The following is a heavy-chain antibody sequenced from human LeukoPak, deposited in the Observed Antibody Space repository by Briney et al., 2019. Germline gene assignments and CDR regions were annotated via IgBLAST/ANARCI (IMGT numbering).Heavy chain of an antibody. CDR3: ARSITMVREVTSLDY. D-gene: IGHD3-10*01. J-gene: IGHJ4*02. V-gene: IGHV1-18*01. CDR1: GYTFISYG. Sequence: ASVKVSCKASGYTFISYGISWVRQAPGQGLEWMGWINPYNGDTNYAQKLQGRVTMTTGTSTSTTYMGLRSLRSDDTAVYFCARSITMVREVTSLDYWGQGTLVTVSS. CDR2: INPYNGDT.